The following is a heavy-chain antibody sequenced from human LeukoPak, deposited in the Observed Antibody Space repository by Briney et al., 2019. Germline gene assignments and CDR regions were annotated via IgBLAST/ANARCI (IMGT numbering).Heavy chain of an antibody. CDR3: ARDADSSTWYAGAYFDY. J-gene: IGHJ4*02. Sequence: GASVKVSCKASGYTFTGYYIHWVRQAPGQGLERMGWINPNSGGTNYAQKFQGRVTMTRDTSISTAYMELSRLRSDDTAVYYCARDADSSTWYAGAYFDYWGQGTLVTVSS. CDR1: GYTFTGYY. D-gene: IGHD6-13*01. V-gene: IGHV1-2*02. CDR2: INPNSGGT.